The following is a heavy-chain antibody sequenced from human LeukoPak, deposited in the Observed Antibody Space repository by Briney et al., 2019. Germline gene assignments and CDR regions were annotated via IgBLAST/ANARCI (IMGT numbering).Heavy chain of an antibody. Sequence: GGSLRLSCAASGFSFSNYAMSWVRQAPGKGLEWVSGISGSGGSTYYADSVKGRFTISRDNSKNTLYLQMNSLRAEDTAVYYCAKEGGWGLRLNYFDYWGQGTLVTVSS. J-gene: IGHJ4*02. V-gene: IGHV3-23*01. CDR3: AKEGGWGLRLNYFDY. CDR2: ISGSGGST. D-gene: IGHD3-3*01. CDR1: GFSFSNYA.